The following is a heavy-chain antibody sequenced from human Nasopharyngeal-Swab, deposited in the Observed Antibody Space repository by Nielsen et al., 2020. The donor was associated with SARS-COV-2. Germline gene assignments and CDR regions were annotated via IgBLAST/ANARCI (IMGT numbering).Heavy chain of an antibody. D-gene: IGHD3-9*01. Sequence: GESLKISCAASGFAFSSYSMNWVRQAPGKGLEWVSSISSSSSYIYYADSVKGRFTISRDNAKNSLYLQMNSLRAEDTAVYYCARDRRNLILTVFYDYWGQGTLVTVSS. CDR2: ISSSSSYI. CDR3: ARDRRNLILTVFYDY. CDR1: GFAFSSYS. J-gene: IGHJ4*02. V-gene: IGHV3-21*01.